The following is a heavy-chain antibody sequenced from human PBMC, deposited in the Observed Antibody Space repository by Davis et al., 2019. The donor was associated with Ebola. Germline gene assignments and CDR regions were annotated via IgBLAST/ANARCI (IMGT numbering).Heavy chain of an antibody. CDR1: GFIVSDKY. V-gene: IGHV3-53*01. Sequence: GESLKISCAASGFIVSDKYMSWVRQAPGKGLEWVSVIYRDERTYYADSVKGRFTVSRDNSENMVNLQMSTLRAEDTAVYYCARHINGDFWYFDLWGRGTRVTVSS. CDR2: IYRDERT. CDR3: ARHINGDFWYFDL. D-gene: IGHD4-17*01. J-gene: IGHJ2*01.